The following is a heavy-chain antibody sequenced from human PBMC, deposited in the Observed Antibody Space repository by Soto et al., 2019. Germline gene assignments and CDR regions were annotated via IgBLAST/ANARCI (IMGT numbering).Heavy chain of an antibody. CDR3: AKDQGSSWYEIDY. CDR2: ISGSGGST. D-gene: IGHD6-13*01. CDR1: GVTFSNYA. Sequence: EVQLLQSGGGLVQPVGSLRLSCAASGVTFSNYAVTWVRQTPGKGLEWVSTISGSGGSTYYADSVKGRFTISRDNSKNTLYLQMNSLRAEDTAVYYCAKDQGSSWYEIDYWGQGTLVTVSS. J-gene: IGHJ4*02. V-gene: IGHV3-23*01.